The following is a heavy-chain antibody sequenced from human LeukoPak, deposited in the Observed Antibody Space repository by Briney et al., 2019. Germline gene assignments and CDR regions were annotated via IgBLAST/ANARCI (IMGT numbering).Heavy chain of an antibody. CDR1: GFTFSSYA. Sequence: GGSLRLSCAASGFTFSSYAMSWVRQAPGKGLEWVSAISGSGGSTYYADSVKGRFTISRDNSKDTLYLQMNSLRAEDTAVYYCAKGRYFDWYNAFDIWGQGTMVTVSP. V-gene: IGHV3-23*01. J-gene: IGHJ3*02. CDR2: ISGSGGST. CDR3: AKGRYFDWYNAFDI. D-gene: IGHD3-9*01.